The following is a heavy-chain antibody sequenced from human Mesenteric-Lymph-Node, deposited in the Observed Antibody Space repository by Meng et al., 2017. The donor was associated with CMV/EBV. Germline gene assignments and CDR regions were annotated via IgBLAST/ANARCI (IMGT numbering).Heavy chain of an antibody. V-gene: IGHV3-21*04. J-gene: IGHJ4*02. CDR2: IDSDGRNI. CDR1: GFIFSAYG. Sequence: GGSLRLSCSASGFIFSAYGMNWVRQTPGRGLEWVSSIDSDGRNIYYAESLKGRFTVSRDNSKNTLYLQMNSLRAEDTALYYCAKDFSTYCSGGNCYGGFDFWGQGTLVTVSS. D-gene: IGHD2-15*01. CDR3: AKDFSTYCSGGNCYGGFDF.